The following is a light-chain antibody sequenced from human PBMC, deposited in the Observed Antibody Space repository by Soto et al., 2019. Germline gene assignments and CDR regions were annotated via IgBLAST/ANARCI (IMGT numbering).Light chain of an antibody. CDR2: GAS. CDR1: QVSSSY. Sequence: EIVLTQSPGTLSLSPGERATLSCRASQVSSSYLAWYQQKPGQAPRLLIFGASNRATGIPDRFSGSGSGTDFTITISRLEPEDFAVYYCQQFGSSSWTFGQGTKVEI. CDR3: QQFGSSSWT. J-gene: IGKJ1*01. V-gene: IGKV3-20*01.